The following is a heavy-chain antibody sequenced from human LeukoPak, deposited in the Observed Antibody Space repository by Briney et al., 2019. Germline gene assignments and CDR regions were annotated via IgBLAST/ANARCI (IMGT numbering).Heavy chain of an antibody. Sequence: ASVKASCKVSGYTLTELSMHWVRQAPGKGLEWMGGFDPEDGETIFAQKFQGRVNMTEDTSTDTAYMELSSLRSQGTAVYYCATDAPYFLYWGQGTLVTVSS. J-gene: IGHJ4*02. CDR1: GYTLTELS. D-gene: IGHD2/OR15-2a*01. V-gene: IGHV1-24*01. CDR3: ATDAPYFLY. CDR2: FDPEDGET.